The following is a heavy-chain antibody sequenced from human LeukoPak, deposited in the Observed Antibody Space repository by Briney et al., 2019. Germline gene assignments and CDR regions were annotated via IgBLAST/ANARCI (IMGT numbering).Heavy chain of an antibody. Sequence: GGSLRLSCAASGFTFSSFAMHWVRQAPGKALEYASSISGKGNSAYYGNSVQGRFTSSRGNSRNTLYLQMGSLRTEDTAVYYCARESSVRGATDYWGQGTLVTVSS. J-gene: IGHJ4*02. D-gene: IGHD1-26*01. CDR2: ISGKGNSA. CDR1: GFTFSSFA. CDR3: ARESSVRGATDY. V-gene: IGHV3-64*01.